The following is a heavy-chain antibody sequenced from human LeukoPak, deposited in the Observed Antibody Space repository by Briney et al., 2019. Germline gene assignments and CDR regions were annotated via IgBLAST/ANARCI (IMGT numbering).Heavy chain of an antibody. CDR1: GFTFSSSV. CDR3: AKDPPSVVANAFHI. D-gene: IGHD5-12*01. J-gene: IGHJ3*02. V-gene: IGHV3-23*01. CDR2: ISGSGGTT. Sequence: GGSLRLSCAASGFTFSSSVMTWVHQAPGKGLEWVSTISGSGGTTYYADSVKGRFTISRDNSKNTLSLEMESPRADDTAVYSCAKDPPSVVANAFHIWGQGTMVTVSS.